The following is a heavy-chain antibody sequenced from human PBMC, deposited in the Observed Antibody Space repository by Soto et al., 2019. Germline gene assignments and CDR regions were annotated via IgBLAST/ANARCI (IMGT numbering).Heavy chain of an antibody. CDR1: GYTFTAYA. Sequence: QVQLAQSGAEERKPGASVKVSCEATGYTFTAYAMHWVRQAPGQRLEWMGWTNPANGNTKYSQKYQCRLTITSDTSANTVYMELNRLTSEDTAIYDCTRWTISPYTGLIGPFDSWGQGNLVTVSS. CDR2: TNPANGNT. J-gene: IGHJ4*02. D-gene: IGHD3-16*02. CDR3: TRWTISPYTGLIGPFDS. V-gene: IGHV1-3*05.